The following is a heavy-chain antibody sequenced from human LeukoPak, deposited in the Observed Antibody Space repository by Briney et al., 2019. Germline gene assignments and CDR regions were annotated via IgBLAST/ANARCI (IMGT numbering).Heavy chain of an antibody. CDR3: AGFGRSKWLVN. CDR1: GFTFSSYW. CDR2: IKQDGSEK. V-gene: IGHV3-7*01. D-gene: IGHD6-19*01. Sequence: GGSLRLSCAASGFTFSSYWMSWVRQAPGKGLEWVANIKQDGSEKYYVDSVKGRFTISRDNAKNSLYLQMNSLRAEDTAVYYCAGFGRSKWLVNWGQGTLVTVSS. J-gene: IGHJ4*02.